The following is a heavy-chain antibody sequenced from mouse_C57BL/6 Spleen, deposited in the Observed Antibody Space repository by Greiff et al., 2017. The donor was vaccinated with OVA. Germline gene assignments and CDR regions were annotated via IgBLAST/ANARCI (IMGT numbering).Heavy chain of an antibody. V-gene: IGHV1-50*01. CDR3: ARNFDY. Sequence: QVHVKQPGAELVKPGASVKLSCKASGYTFTSYWMQWVKQRPGQGLEWIGEIAPSDGYTNYNQKFKGKATLTVDTASSTAYMQLSSLTSEDSAVYYCARNFDYWGQGTTLTVSS. CDR1: GYTFTSYW. J-gene: IGHJ2*01. CDR2: IAPSDGYT.